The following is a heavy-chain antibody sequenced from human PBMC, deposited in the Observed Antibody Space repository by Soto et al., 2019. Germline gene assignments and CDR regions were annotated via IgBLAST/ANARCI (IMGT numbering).Heavy chain of an antibody. V-gene: IGHV3-66*01. Sequence: GGSLRLSCAASEFTVSSNYMNWVRQAPGKGLECVSTIYSGGSTYYADSVKGRFTISRDNAKNSLYLDLTRLRAEDTAVYFCVRDYYDTSGYPNTFDMWGQGTMVTVSS. D-gene: IGHD3-22*01. CDR2: IYSGGST. J-gene: IGHJ3*02. CDR3: VRDYYDTSGYPNTFDM. CDR1: EFTVSSNY.